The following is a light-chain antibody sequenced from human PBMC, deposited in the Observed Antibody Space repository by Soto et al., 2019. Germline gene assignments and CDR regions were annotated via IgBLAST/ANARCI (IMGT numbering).Light chain of an antibody. Sequence: EIVLTQSPGTLSLSPGERATLSCRASQIVRSSYLAWYQQKPGQAPRLLIYGASTRATGIPDRFSGSGSGTDFTLTISRLEPGDFAVYYCQQYGNSPLSFGQGTKVDI. CDR1: QIVRSSY. V-gene: IGKV3-20*01. J-gene: IGKJ1*01. CDR2: GAS. CDR3: QQYGNSPLS.